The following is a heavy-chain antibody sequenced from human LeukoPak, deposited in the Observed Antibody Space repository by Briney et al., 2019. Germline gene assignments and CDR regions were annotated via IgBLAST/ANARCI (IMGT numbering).Heavy chain of an antibody. CDR3: ARAIESGIAARQADYYYYMDV. CDR2: INPSGGST. CDR1: GYTFTSYY. D-gene: IGHD6-6*01. V-gene: IGHV1-46*01. J-gene: IGHJ6*03. Sequence: ASVKVSCKASGYTFTSYYMHWVRQAPGQGLEWMGIINPSGGSTSYAQKFQGRVTMTRDMSTSTAYMELSSLRSEDTAVYYCARAIESGIAARQADYYYYMDVWGKGTTVTVSS.